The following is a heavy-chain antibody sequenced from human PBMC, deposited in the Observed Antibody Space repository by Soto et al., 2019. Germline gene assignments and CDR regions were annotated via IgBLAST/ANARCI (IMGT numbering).Heavy chain of an antibody. CDR1: GFTFSSYG. J-gene: IGHJ3*01. CDR3: ARDLFGVRGVRNTDACDL. CDR2: IWYDGSNK. Sequence: QVQLVESGGGVVQPGRSLRLSCAASGFTFSSYGMHWVRQAPGKGLEWVAVIWYDGSNKYYADSVKGRFTISRDNSKNTLYLQMNSLRDDDTAVYYCARDLFGVRGVRNTDACDLWGQGTMVTVSS. V-gene: IGHV3-33*01. D-gene: IGHD3-10*01.